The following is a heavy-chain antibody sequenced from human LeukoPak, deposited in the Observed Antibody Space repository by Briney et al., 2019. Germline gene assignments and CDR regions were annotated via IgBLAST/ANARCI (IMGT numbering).Heavy chain of an antibody. V-gene: IGHV1-2*02. CDR1: GYTFTGYY. J-gene: IGHJ5*02. CDR3: ARDGAVVVSDWFDP. CDR2: INPNSGGT. Sequence: ASVKVSCKASGYTFTGYYMHWVRQAPGQGLEWMGWINPNSGGTNYAQKFQGRVTMTRDTSISTAYMELSRLRSDDTAVYYCARDGAVVVSDWFDPWGQGTLVTVSS. D-gene: IGHD2-2*01.